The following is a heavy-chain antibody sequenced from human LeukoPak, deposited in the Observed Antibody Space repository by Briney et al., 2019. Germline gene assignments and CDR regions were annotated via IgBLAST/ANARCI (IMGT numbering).Heavy chain of an antibody. CDR2: IKQDGSEK. CDR1: GITFSSYW. CDR3: ASSTRGYCSGGSCYAPDY. D-gene: IGHD2-15*01. Sequence: PGGSLRLSCAASGITFSSYWMGWVRQAPGKGLEWVANIKQDGSEKYYVDSVKGRFTISRDNSKNTLYLQMNSLRAEDTAVYYCASSTRGYCSGGSCYAPDYWGQGTLVTVSS. J-gene: IGHJ4*02. V-gene: IGHV3-7*01.